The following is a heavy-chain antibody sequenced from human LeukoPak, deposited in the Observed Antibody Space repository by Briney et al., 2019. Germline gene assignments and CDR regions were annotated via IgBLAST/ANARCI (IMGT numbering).Heavy chain of an antibody. CDR1: GYNFARYW. D-gene: IGHD4-23*01. Sequence: GESLKISCEGSGYNFARYWIAWLRQMPGKGLEWMAIIYPATSETRYSPSFQGQVTISADKSINTAYLRWSSLQASDTAMYYCARRGGNSNGDAFNIWGLGTVVTVSS. J-gene: IGHJ3*02. CDR3: ARRGGNSNGDAFNI. V-gene: IGHV5-51*01. CDR2: IYPATSET.